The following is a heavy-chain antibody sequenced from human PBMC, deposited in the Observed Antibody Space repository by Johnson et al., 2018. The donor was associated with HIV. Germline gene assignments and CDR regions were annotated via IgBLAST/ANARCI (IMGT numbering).Heavy chain of an antibody. Sequence: QVQLVESGGGVVQPGRSLRLSCAASGFTFSSYAMDWVRQAPGKGLEWVAVISSDGSDKYYADSVKGRFTISRDNSKNTLYLQMNSMRAEDTAVYYCARGIAAAGSDAFDIWGQGTMVTVSS. CDR3: ARGIAAAGSDAFDI. CDR1: GFTFSSYA. J-gene: IGHJ3*02. CDR2: ISSDGSDK. D-gene: IGHD6-13*01. V-gene: IGHV3-30*04.